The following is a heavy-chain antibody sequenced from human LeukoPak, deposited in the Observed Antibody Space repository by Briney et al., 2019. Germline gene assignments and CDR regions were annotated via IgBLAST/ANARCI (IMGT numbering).Heavy chain of an antibody. CDR3: AKADTAMDMYYFDY. J-gene: IGHJ4*02. Sequence: PGGSLRLSCAASGFTFDDYAMHWDRQAPGEGLGWVSGISWNSGSIGYADSVNGRFTISRDNAKNSLYLHMNSLRAEDTALYYCAKADTAMDMYYFDYWGQGALVTVSS. CDR2: ISWNSGSI. CDR1: GFTFDDYA. D-gene: IGHD5-18*01. V-gene: IGHV3-9*01.